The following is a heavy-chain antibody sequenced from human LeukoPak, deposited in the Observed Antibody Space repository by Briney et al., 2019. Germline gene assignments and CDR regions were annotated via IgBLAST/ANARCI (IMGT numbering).Heavy chain of an antibody. CDR3: ARGGHFKYGGKKGPVSRPIDS. D-gene: IGHD4/OR15-4a*01. V-gene: IGHV4-39*01. CDR2: IYYSGST. CDR1: GGSISSSSYY. Sequence: SETLSLTCTVSGGSISSSSYYWGWIRQPPGKGLEWIGSIYYSGSTYYNPSLKSRVTISVDTSKNQFSLKLSSVTAADTAVYYCARGGHFKYGGKKGPVSRPIDSWGQGTLVTVSS. J-gene: IGHJ4*02.